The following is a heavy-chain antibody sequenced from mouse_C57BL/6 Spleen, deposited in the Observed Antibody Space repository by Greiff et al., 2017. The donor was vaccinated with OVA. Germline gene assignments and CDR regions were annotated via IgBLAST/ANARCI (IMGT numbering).Heavy chain of an antibody. Sequence: VQLQQPGAELVRPGSSVKLSCKASGYTFTSYWMDWVKQRPGQGLEWIGNIYPSDSETHYNQKFKDKATLTVDKSSSTAYMQLSSLTSEDSAVYYCARRYGNYVWYFDVWGTGTTVTVSS. CDR2: IYPSDSET. CDR1: GYTFTSYW. J-gene: IGHJ1*03. CDR3: ARRYGNYVWYFDV. V-gene: IGHV1-61*01. D-gene: IGHD2-10*02.